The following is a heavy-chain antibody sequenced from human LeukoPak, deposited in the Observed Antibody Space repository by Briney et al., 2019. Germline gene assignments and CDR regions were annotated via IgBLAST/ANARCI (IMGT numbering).Heavy chain of an antibody. CDR1: GFTFSSYA. CDR3: ARVYEQWLSTNYGMDV. D-gene: IGHD6-19*01. Sequence: GRSLRLSCAASGFTFSSYAMHRVRQAPGKGLEWVAVISYDGSNKYYADSVKGRSTISRDNSKNTLYLQMNSLRAEDTAVYYCARVYEQWLSTNYGMDVWGQGTTVTVSS. J-gene: IGHJ6*02. V-gene: IGHV3-30-3*01. CDR2: ISYDGSNK.